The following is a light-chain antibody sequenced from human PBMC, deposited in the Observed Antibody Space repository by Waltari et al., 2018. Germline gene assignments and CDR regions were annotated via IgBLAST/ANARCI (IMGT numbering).Light chain of an antibody. CDR2: KAS. J-gene: IGKJ1*01. Sequence: DIQMTQSPPTLSASVGDRVTITCRARQIIDNWLAWYQQTPGKAPKLLIYKASSLESGVPPRFSGYGSGTEFTLTISSLQPDDFATYYCQQYNGYPWTFGQGTKVEVK. CDR3: QQYNGYPWT. CDR1: QIIDNW. V-gene: IGKV1-5*03.